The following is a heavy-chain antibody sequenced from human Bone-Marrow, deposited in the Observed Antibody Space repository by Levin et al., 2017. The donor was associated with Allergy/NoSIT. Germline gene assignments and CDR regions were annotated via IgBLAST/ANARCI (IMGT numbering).Heavy chain of an antibody. D-gene: IGHD3-10*01. CDR1: GDSISGYY. V-gene: IGHV4-59*01. Sequence: SETLSLTCTVSGDSISGYYWSWIRQPPGKGLEWIGHIYYSGSTNYNPSLKSRTTLSVDMSRNQFSLKLSSVTAGDTAVYYCARDKIIMLRGDTYYYGMDGWGQGTTVTVSS. J-gene: IGHJ6*02. CDR3: ARDKIIMLRGDTYYYGMDG. CDR2: IYYSGST.